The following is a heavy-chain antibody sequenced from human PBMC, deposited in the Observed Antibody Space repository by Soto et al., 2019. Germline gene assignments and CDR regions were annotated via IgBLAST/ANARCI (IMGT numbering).Heavy chain of an antibody. D-gene: IGHD6-19*01. CDR3: ARLAYSSGWSRGLDY. J-gene: IGHJ4*02. V-gene: IGHV4-59*01. CDR1: GGSISSYY. Sequence: SETLSLTCTVSGGSISSYYWSWIRQPPGKGLEWIGYIYYSGSTNYNPSLKSRVTISVDTSKNQFSLKLSSVTAADTAVYYCARLAYSSGWSRGLDYWGQGNMVTVSS. CDR2: IYYSGST.